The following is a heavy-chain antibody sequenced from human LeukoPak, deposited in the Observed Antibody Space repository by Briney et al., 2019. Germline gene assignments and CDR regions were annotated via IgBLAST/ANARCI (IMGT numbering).Heavy chain of an antibody. D-gene: IGHD3-9*01. V-gene: IGHV1-2*04. CDR2: IIPSSGDT. CDR1: GYTFTGYY. Sequence: PVASVKVSCKASGYTFTGYYMHWVRQAPGQGLEWMGWIIPSSGDTNYAQNFQGWVTMTRDTSIRTAYMELSRLRSDDTAVYYCARGPDILTGYYLDYWGQGTLVTVSS. CDR3: ARGPDILTGYYLDY. J-gene: IGHJ4*02.